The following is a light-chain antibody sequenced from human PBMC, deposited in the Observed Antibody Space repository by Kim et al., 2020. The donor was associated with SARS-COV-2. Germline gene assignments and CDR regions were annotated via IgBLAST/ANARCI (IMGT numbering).Light chain of an antibody. CDR2: EDN. CDR3: QSYDSSYPYWV. CDR1: SGSIATNY. J-gene: IGLJ3*02. V-gene: IGLV6-57*01. Sequence: NFMLTQPHSVSESPGKTVTISCTRSSGSIATNYVQWYQQRPGSSPTTVIYEDNQRPSGVPDRFSGSIDSSSNSASLTISGLKTEDEADYYCQSYDSSYPYWVFGGGTQLAVL.